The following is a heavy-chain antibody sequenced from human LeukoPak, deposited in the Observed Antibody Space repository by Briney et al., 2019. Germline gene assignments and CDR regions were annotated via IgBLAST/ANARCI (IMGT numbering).Heavy chain of an antibody. CDR2: ISDSGGST. V-gene: IGHV3-23*01. CDR3: AKDSSRVSGNYDYFDY. D-gene: IGHD1-26*01. J-gene: IGHJ4*02. Sequence: PGGSLSLSCGASGFPFSKFGMTWVRPAPGEGLEWVSVISDSGGSTYYADSVKGGFTISRDNSKNTLYLQMNSLGAEDTAVYYCAKDSSRVSGNYDYFDYWGQGALVTVSS. CDR1: GFPFSKFG.